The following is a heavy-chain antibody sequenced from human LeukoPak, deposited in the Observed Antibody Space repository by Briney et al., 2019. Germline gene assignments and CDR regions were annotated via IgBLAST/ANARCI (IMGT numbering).Heavy chain of an antibody. CDR2: INHSGST. V-gene: IGHV4-34*01. J-gene: IGHJ4*02. D-gene: IGHD3-3*01. CDR1: GGSFSGYY. Sequence: SETLSLTCAVYGGSFSGYYWSWIRQPPGKGLEWIGEINHSGSTNYNPSLKSRVTISVDTSKNQFSLKLSSVTAADTAVYYCARSYPASFGYFDYWGQGTLVTVSS. CDR3: ARSYPASFGYFDY.